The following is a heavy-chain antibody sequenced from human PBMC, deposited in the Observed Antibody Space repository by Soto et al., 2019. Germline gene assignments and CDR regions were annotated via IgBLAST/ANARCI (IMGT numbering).Heavy chain of an antibody. D-gene: IGHD4-4*01. J-gene: IGHJ4*02. CDR3: ARLRDDYSNYVLDY. V-gene: IGHV4-39*07. CDR2: FPFRRGSST. Sequence: SETLSLTCTASGGSISNNNYWWGWIRHSPGMGLQWIGSFPFRRGSSTNYNPSLKSRVTISVDTSKNQFSLKLSSVTAADTAVYYCARLRDDYSNYVLDYWGQGTLVTVSS. CDR1: GGSISNNNYW.